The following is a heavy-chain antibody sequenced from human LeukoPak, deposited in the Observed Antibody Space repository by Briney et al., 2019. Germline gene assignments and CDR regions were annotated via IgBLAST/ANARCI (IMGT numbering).Heavy chain of an antibody. J-gene: IGHJ4*02. Sequence: ASETLSLTCTVSGGSISSYYWSRIRQPPGKGLEWIGYIYYSGSTNYNPSLKSRVTISVDTSKNQFSLKLSSVTAADTAVYYCARDASGSGNDYWGQGTLVTVSS. CDR1: GGSISSYY. CDR2: IYYSGST. CDR3: ARDASGSGNDY. D-gene: IGHD2-15*01. V-gene: IGHV4-59*01.